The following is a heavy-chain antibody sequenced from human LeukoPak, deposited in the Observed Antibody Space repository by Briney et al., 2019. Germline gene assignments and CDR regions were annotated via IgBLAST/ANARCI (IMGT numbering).Heavy chain of an antibody. CDR2: IKQDGSEK. J-gene: IGHJ4*02. V-gene: IGHV3-7*01. Sequence: PGGSLRLSCAASGFAFSSYWMSWVRQAPGKGLEWVANIKQDGSEKYHVDSVKGRFTISRDNAKNSLYLQMSSLRAEDTAVYYCASWIAAAGTASSYWGQGTLVTVSS. CDR1: GFAFSSYW. D-gene: IGHD6-13*01. CDR3: ASWIAAAGTASSY.